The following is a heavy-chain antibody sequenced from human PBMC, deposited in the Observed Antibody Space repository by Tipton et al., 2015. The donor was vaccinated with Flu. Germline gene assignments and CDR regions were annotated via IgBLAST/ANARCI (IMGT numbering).Heavy chain of an antibody. V-gene: IGHV3-48*03. CDR1: GFTFSSYE. CDR3: ARDRVVGAAAGYYYSYYGMDV. D-gene: IGHD1-26*01. CDR2: ISGSGGTK. J-gene: IGHJ6*02. Sequence: SLRLSCVASGFTFSSYEMNWVRQAPGKGLEWVAYISGSGGTKSSADSVKGRFTISRDNSKTTLYLQMNSLRVEDTAVYYCARDRVVGAAAGYYYSYYGMDVWGQGTTVTVSS.